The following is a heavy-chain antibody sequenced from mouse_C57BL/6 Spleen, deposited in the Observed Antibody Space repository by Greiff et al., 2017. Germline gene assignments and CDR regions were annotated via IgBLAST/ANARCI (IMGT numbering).Heavy chain of an antibody. Sequence: QVQLQQSGAELARPGASVKMSCKASGYNFTSYTMHWVKQRPGQGLEWIGYINPSSGYTKYNQKFKDKATLTADKSSSTAYMQLSSLTSEDSAVYYCARSEITTVVGYWGQGTTLTVSS. CDR3: ARSEITTVVGY. V-gene: IGHV1-4*01. D-gene: IGHD1-1*01. CDR2: INPSSGYT. CDR1: GYNFTSYT. J-gene: IGHJ2*01.